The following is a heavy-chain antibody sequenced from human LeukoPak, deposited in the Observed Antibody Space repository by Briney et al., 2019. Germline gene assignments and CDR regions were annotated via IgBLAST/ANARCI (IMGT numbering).Heavy chain of an antibody. J-gene: IGHJ5*02. CDR1: GGSLGSHY. Sequence: SETVSLTCSVSGGSLGSHYWSWIRQPPGKRLEWIGYIYSGGSTNYNPSLKSRVTISVDTSKNQFSLKQSSVTAADTAVYYCARAPSSVWFDPWGQGTLVTVSS. CDR3: ARAPSSVWFDP. CDR2: IYSGGST. V-gene: IGHV4-59*11.